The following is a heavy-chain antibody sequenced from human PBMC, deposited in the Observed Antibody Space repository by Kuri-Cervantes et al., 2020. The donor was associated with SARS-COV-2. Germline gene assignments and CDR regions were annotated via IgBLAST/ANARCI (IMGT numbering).Heavy chain of an antibody. CDR1: GFTFSSYA. CDR3: ARDVGYGGTSELDITYFDY. V-gene: IGHV3-30-3*01. D-gene: IGHD4-23*01. CDR2: ISYDGSNK. Sequence: GGSLRLSCAASGFTFSSYAMHWVRQAPGKGLEWVAVISYDGSNKYYADSVKGRFTISRDNSKNTLYLQMNSLRAEDTAVYYCARDVGYGGTSELDITYFDYWGQGTLVTVSS. J-gene: IGHJ4*02.